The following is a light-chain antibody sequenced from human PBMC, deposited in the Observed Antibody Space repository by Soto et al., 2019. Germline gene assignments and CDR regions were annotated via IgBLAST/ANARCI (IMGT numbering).Light chain of an antibody. V-gene: IGKV3-15*01. CDR3: QQYNDWPRRLT. CDR1: QSVSSN. J-gene: IGKJ4*01. Sequence: EIVMTQSPATLSVSPGERVTLSCRASQSVSSNLAWYQQKPGQSPRLLIYGASTRATGIPARFSGSGSGTEFTLTISSLQSEDFAVYYCQQYNDWPRRLTFGGGTKVEIK. CDR2: GAS.